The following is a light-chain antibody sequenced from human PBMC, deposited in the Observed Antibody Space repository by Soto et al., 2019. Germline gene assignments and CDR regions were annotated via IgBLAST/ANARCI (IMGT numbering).Light chain of an antibody. CDR1: QTISSW. CDR3: QQRSNWLT. Sequence: DIVLTQSPSTLSSSPGDRATITCRASQTISSWLAWYQQKPGKAPKLLIYEASNRDSGVPARFSGSGSGTEFTLTISSLEPEDFAVYYCQQRSNWLTFGGGTKVEIK. J-gene: IGKJ4*01. V-gene: IGKV3-11*01. CDR2: EAS.